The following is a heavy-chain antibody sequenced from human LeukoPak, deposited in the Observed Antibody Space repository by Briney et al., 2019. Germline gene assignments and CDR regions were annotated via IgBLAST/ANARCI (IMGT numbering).Heavy chain of an antibody. D-gene: IGHD2-2*02. J-gene: IGHJ4*02. Sequence: GASVKVSCKSSGYTFTGYYLHWVRQPPGQRPEWMGRIDPDSGGTHYGQKFQGRVTVTRDTSITTVHMELSGLTSDDTAVYYCARVPGPYTTSRFDFWGQGTLVTVSS. CDR1: GYTFTGYY. V-gene: IGHV1-2*02. CDR2: IDPDSGGT. CDR3: ARVPGPYTTSRFDF.